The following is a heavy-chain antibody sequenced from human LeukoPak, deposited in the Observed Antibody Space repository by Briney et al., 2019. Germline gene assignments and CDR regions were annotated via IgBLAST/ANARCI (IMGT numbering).Heavy chain of an antibody. J-gene: IGHJ4*02. CDR3: ARDDPDGANDY. D-gene: IGHD3-16*01. CDR1: GGSISSGDYY. V-gene: IGHV4-30-4*01. CDR2: IYYSGST. Sequence: SETLSLTCTVSGGSISSGDYYWSWIRQPPGKGLEWIGYIYYSGSTYYNPSLKSRVTISVDTSKNQFSPKLSSVTAADTAVYYCARDDPDGANDYWGQGTLVTVSS.